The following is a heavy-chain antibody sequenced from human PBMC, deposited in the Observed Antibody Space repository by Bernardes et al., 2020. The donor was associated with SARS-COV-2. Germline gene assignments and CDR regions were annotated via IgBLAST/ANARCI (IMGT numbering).Heavy chain of an antibody. Sequence: ASMKVSCKVSGYTLTELSMHWVRQAPGKGLEWMGGFDPEDGETIYAQKFQGRVTMTEDTSTDTAYMELSSLRSEDTAVYYCATTSALFTMVRGGWFDPWGQGTLVTVSS. J-gene: IGHJ5*02. D-gene: IGHD3-10*01. CDR1: GYTLTELS. V-gene: IGHV1-24*01. CDR2: FDPEDGET. CDR3: ATTSALFTMVRGGWFDP.